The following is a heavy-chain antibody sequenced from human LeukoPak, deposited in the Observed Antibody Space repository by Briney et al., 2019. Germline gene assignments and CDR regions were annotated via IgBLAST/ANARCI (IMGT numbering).Heavy chain of an antibody. Sequence: GGSLRLSCAVSGFTFSNYWMSWARQSPGKGLEWVANIYLDGSRAYYVDSVKGRFTISRDNSKNTLYLQMNSLRAEDTAVYYCAKDTRYHGDLSFDYWGQGTLVTVSS. CDR1: GFTFSNYW. J-gene: IGHJ4*02. D-gene: IGHD4-17*01. CDR3: AKDTRYHGDLSFDY. CDR2: IYLDGSRA. V-gene: IGHV3-7*03.